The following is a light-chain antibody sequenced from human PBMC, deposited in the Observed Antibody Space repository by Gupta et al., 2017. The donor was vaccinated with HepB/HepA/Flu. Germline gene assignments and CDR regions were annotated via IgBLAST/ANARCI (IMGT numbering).Light chain of an antibody. V-gene: IGLV1-40*01. CDR1: SSNIGAGYD. J-gene: IGLJ2*01. CDR3: QSYDSSRSGDVV. Sequence: QSVLTQPPSVSGAPGQRVTISCTGSSSNIGAGYDVHWYQQLPGTAPKLLIYGDSNRPSGVPDRFSGSKSGTAASLAIPGLQAEDEADYYCQSYDSSRSGDVVFGAGTQLTVL. CDR2: GDS.